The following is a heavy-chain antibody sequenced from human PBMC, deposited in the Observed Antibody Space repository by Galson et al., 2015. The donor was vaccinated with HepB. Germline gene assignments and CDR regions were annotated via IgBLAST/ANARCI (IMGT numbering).Heavy chain of an antibody. CDR2: IYYSGST. CDR1: GGSISSYY. D-gene: IGHD3-10*01. CDR3: ARAEKYYYGSGSPLFDY. J-gene: IGHJ4*02. Sequence: ETLSLTCTVSGGSISSYYWSWIRQPPGKGLEWIGYIYYSGSTNYNPSLKSRVTISVDTSKNQFSLKLSSVTAADTAVYYCARAEKYYYGSGSPLFDYWGQGTLVTVSS. V-gene: IGHV4-59*01.